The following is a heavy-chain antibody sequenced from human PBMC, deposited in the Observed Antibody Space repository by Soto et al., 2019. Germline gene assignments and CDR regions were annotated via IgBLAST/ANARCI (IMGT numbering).Heavy chain of an antibody. V-gene: IGHV4-34*01. D-gene: IGHD3-9*01. J-gene: IGHJ6*03. CDR1: GGSFSGYY. Sequence: QVQLQQWGAGLLKPSETLSLTCAVYGGSFSGYYWSWIRQPPGKGLEWIGEINHSGSTNYNPSLKSRVTISVDTSKNQFSLKLSSVTAADTAVYYCARGLHNYDILTGYLRNYYYYMDVWGKGTTVTVSS. CDR3: ARGLHNYDILTGYLRNYYYYMDV. CDR2: INHSGST.